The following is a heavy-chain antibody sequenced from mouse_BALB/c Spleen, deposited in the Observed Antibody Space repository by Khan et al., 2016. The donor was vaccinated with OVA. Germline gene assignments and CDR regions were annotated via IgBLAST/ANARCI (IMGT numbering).Heavy chain of an antibody. CDR2: IDPYNGGT. CDR3: ALIYYYGTGFDF. CDR1: DYSFTDYN. V-gene: IGHV1S135*01. D-gene: IGHD1-1*01. J-gene: IGHJ2*01. Sequence: IQLVQSGPELVKPGTSMKVSCKASDYSFTDYNMFWVKQSLGKSLEWIGYIDPYNGGTNYNQKFEGKATLTVDKSASTAFMHLNSLTSEDSAVYYCALIYYYGTGFDFWGQGTTLTVSS.